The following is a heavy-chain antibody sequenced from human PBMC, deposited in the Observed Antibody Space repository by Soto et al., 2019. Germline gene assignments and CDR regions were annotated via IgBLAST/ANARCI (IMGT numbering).Heavy chain of an antibody. CDR1: GFSLTTDGEG. V-gene: IGHV2-5*02. Sequence: QITLKESGPTLVKPAQTLALTCSFSGFSLTTDGEGVGWVLQPPGEALEWLALIYWDDDERYSSSLKTRLTITKDPSKNQVVLIMTNMDPVDTATYYCAHSRNLITEDAQVGDFDYWGQGTLVTVSS. J-gene: IGHJ4*02. D-gene: IGHD3-10*01. CDR2: IYWDDDE. CDR3: AHSRNLITEDAQVGDFDY.